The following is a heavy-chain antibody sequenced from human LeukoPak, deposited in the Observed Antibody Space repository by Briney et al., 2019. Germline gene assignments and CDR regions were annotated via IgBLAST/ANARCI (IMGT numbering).Heavy chain of an antibody. CDR2: ISGSGGTT. Sequence: GGSLRLSCAASGFTFSSYAMSWVRQSPGKGLEWVSGISGSGGTTHDADSVKGRFTISRDNSKNTLYLQMNSLRAEDTAVYYCAKDQNIVVVVAATPPDAFDIWGQGTMVTVSS. CDR3: AKDQNIVVVVAATPPDAFDI. V-gene: IGHV3-23*01. J-gene: IGHJ3*02. D-gene: IGHD2-15*01. CDR1: GFTFSSYA.